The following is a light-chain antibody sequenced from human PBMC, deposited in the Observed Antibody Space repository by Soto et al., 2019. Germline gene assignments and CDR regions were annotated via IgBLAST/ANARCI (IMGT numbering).Light chain of an antibody. J-gene: IGLJ2*01. V-gene: IGLV2-14*01. CDR2: DVS. Sequence: QSALTQPASVSGSPGQSLTISCTGTNSDVGDYDYVSWYQQHPGKAPKLMIYDVSNRPSGVSNRFSGSKSGNTASLTISGLQAEDEADYYCSSYTSSSTLVFGGGTKVTVL. CDR1: NSDVGDYDY. CDR3: SSYTSSSTLV.